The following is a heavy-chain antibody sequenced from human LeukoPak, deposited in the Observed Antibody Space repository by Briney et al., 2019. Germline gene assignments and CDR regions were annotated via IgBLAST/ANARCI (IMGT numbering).Heavy chain of an antibody. J-gene: IGHJ4*02. Sequence: GASVKVSCKASGYTFTGYYMHWVRQAPGQGLEWMGWINPNTGGTIYAQNFQGRVTMTRDTSFSTAYMELSRLRSDDTAIYYCASLNAAAGTNVYWGQGTLVTVSS. CDR2: INPNTGGT. D-gene: IGHD6-13*01. CDR3: ASLNAAAGTNVY. V-gene: IGHV1-2*02. CDR1: GYTFTGYY.